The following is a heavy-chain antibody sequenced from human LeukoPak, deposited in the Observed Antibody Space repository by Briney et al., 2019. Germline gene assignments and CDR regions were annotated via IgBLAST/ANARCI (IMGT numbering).Heavy chain of an antibody. CDR3: ASRLTPSSIAARRPYYYYMDV. V-gene: IGHV1-69*05. Sequence: SVKVSCKASGGTFSSYAISWVRQAPGQGLEWMGGIIPIFGTANYAQKFQGRVTITTDESTSTAYMELSSLRSEDTAVYYCASRLTPSSIAARRPYYYYMDVWGKGTTVTVSS. CDR2: IIPIFGTA. D-gene: IGHD6-6*01. CDR1: GGTFSSYA. J-gene: IGHJ6*03.